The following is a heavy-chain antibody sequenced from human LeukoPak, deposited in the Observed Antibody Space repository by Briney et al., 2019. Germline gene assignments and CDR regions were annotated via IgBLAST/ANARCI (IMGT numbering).Heavy chain of an antibody. J-gene: IGHJ6*02. V-gene: IGHV3-30-3*01. Sequence: GGSLRLSCAASGFTFSSYAMHWVRQAPGKGLEWVAVISYDGSNKYYADSVKGRFTISRDNSKNTLYLQMNSLRAEDTAVCYCARDGVFMVRGVAYYYYGMDVWGQGTTVTVSS. CDR2: ISYDGSNK. CDR3: ARDGVFMVRGVAYYYYGMDV. D-gene: IGHD3-10*01. CDR1: GFTFSSYA.